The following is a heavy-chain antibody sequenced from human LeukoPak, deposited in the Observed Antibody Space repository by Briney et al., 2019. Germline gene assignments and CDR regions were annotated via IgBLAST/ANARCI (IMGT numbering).Heavy chain of an antibody. J-gene: IGHJ4*02. D-gene: IGHD3-22*01. CDR2: INSNSGGT. V-gene: IGHV1-2*02. CDR1: GDTFTGYY. Sequence: ASVKVSCKASGDTFTGYYMHWVRQAPGQGLEWMGWINSNSGGTNYAQEFKGRVTMTRDTSISTAYMELSRLRSDDTAVYYCARRIAHYDSSGDYWGQGTLVTVSS. CDR3: ARRIAHYDSSGDY.